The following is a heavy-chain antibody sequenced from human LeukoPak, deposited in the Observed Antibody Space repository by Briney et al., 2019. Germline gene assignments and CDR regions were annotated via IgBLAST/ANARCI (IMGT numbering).Heavy chain of an antibody. V-gene: IGHV3-21*01. CDR1: GFTFRSYS. D-gene: IGHD3-10*01. CDR3: ARKDYGSGSYYKPPFDY. J-gene: IGHJ4*02. Sequence: GGSLRLSCAASGFTFRSYSMNWVRQAPGKGLEWVSSISSSSSYIYYADSVKGRFTISRDNAKNSLYLQMNSLRAEDTAVYYCARKDYGSGSYYKPPFDYWGQGTLVTVSS. CDR2: ISSSSSYI.